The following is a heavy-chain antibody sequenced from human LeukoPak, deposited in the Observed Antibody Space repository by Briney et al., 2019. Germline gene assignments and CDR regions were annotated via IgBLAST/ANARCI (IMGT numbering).Heavy chain of an antibody. V-gene: IGHV4-59*01. CDR3: ARIVRGVISQDDAFDI. D-gene: IGHD3-10*01. CDR1: GGSMSSYY. Sequence: SETLSLTCTVSGGSMSSYYWSWIRQPPGKGLEWIGYIYYSGSTNYNPSLKSRVTISVDTSKNQLSLKLSSVTAADTAVYYCARIVRGVISQDDAFDIWGQGTMVTVSS. J-gene: IGHJ3*02. CDR2: IYYSGST.